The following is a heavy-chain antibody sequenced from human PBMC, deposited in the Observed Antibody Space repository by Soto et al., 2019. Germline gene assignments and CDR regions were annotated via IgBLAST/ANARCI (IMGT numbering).Heavy chain of an antibody. CDR1: GFTFSRYA. CDR3: AKGSAAARPYYFDY. V-gene: IGHV3-23*01. CDR2: ITGGGSST. D-gene: IGHD6-13*01. Sequence: GGSLRLSCAASGFTFSRYAMSWVRQAPGKGLEWVSAITGGGSSTYYADSGKGRFTISRDNSKNTLSLQMSGLRAEDTAVSYCAKGSAAARPYYFDYWGQGALVTVSS. J-gene: IGHJ4*02.